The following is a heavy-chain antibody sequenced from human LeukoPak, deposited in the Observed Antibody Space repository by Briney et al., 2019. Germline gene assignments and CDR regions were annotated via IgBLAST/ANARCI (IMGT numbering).Heavy chain of an antibody. D-gene: IGHD3-3*01. J-gene: IGHJ2*01. V-gene: IGHV4-34*01. CDR1: GGSFSGYY. Sequence: PSETLSLTCAVYGGSFSGYYWSWIRQPPGKGLEWIGEINHSGSTNYNPSLKSRVTISVDTSKNQFSLKLSSVTAADTAVYYCARGLEDREEYFDLWGRGTLVTVSS. CDR2: INHSGST. CDR3: ARGLEDREEYFDL.